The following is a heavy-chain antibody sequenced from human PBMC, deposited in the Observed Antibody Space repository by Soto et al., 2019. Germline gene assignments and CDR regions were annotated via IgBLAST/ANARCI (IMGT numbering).Heavy chain of an antibody. Sequence: GGSLRLSCAASGFTFSSYWMHWVRQAPGKGLVWVSRINSDGSSTSYADSVKGRFTISRDNAKNTLYLQLNSLRAEDTAVYYCARDFSCSGGSCYPEFDYWGQGTLVTVSS. V-gene: IGHV3-74*01. J-gene: IGHJ4*02. CDR2: INSDGSST. D-gene: IGHD2-15*01. CDR3: ARDFSCSGGSCYPEFDY. CDR1: GFTFSSYW.